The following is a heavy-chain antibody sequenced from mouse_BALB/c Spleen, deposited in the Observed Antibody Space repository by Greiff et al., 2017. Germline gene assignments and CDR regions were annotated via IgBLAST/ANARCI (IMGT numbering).Heavy chain of an antibody. D-gene: IGHD1-1*01. CDR3: AHYYGSSRAWFAY. Sequence: VQLKESGAELVKPGASVKLSCTASGFNIKDTYMHWVKQRPEQGLEWIGRIDPANGNTKYDPKFQGKATITADTSSNTAYLQLSSLTSEDTAVYYCAHYYGSSRAWFAYWGQGTLVTVSA. V-gene: IGHV14-3*02. CDR2: IDPANGNT. J-gene: IGHJ3*01. CDR1: GFNIKDTY.